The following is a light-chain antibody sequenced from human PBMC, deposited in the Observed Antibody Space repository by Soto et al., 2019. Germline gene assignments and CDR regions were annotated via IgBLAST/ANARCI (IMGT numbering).Light chain of an antibody. CDR1: QDITNN. V-gene: IGKV1-39*01. CDR2: AAS. Sequence: DIQMNQSPSSLSASVGDRVTITCRASQDITNNLNWYQHKPGKAPELLIFAASSLVSGVPSRFSGSGSGTDFTLTISSLQPEDLATYYCLQIYSRSSCSFGHGTKVEVK. J-gene: IGKJ3*01. CDR3: LQIYSRSSCS.